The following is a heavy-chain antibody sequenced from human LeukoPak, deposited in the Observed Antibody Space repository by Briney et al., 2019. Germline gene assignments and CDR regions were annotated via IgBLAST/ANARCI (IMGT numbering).Heavy chain of an antibody. CDR3: ARGYYGSGSFVALYYYYMDV. V-gene: IGHV4-39*07. D-gene: IGHD3-10*01. CDR1: GGSISSGRYF. Sequence: SETLSLTCTVSGGSISSGRYFWGWIRQPPGKGLEWIVEIFHSGSTNYNPSLKSRVTISVDKSKNQFSLKLSSVTAADTAVYYCARGYYGSGSFVALYYYYMDVWGKGTTVTISS. J-gene: IGHJ6*03. CDR2: IFHSGST.